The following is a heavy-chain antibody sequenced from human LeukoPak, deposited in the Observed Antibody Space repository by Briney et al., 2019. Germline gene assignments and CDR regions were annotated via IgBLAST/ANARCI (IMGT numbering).Heavy chain of an antibody. CDR1: GFTFRSYE. CDR3: VRETSHVFDF. J-gene: IGHJ3*01. Sequence: QAGGSLRLSCVASGFTFRSYEMNWVRQAPGKGLEWVSYISSSGSTMYYADSVKGRFAISRDNAKNSLYLQLSGLRAEDTAVYYCVRETSHVFDFWGQGTMVTVSS. CDR2: ISSSGSTM. V-gene: IGHV3-48*03.